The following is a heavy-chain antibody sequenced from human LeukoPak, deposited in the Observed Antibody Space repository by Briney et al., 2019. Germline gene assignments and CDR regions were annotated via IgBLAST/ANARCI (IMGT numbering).Heavy chain of an antibody. CDR1: GYTFTSYG. Sequence: ASVKVSCKASGYTFTSYGISWVRQAPGQGLEWRGWISAYNGNTNYAQKLQGRVTMTTDTSTSTAYMELRSLRSDDTAVYYCARGYYYDSSGHRAIAYWGQGTLVTVSS. V-gene: IGHV1-18*01. CDR2: ISAYNGNT. J-gene: IGHJ4*02. D-gene: IGHD3-22*01. CDR3: ARGYYYDSSGHRAIAY.